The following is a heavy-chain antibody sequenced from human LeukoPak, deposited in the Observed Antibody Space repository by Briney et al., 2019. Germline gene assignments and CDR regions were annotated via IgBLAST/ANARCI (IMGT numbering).Heavy chain of an antibody. CDR2: IKEDGSET. Sequence: GGSLRLSCAASGFTFKKYWMNWVRQVPGKGLECLANIKEDGSETYYADSVKGQFTISRDNPKNLLFLQINSLRVEGTAVYYCARETPRRGETRDGYRWGQGTLVTVSS. D-gene: IGHD5-24*01. V-gene: IGHV3-7*01. CDR1: GFTFKKYW. J-gene: IGHJ4*02. CDR3: ARETPRRGETRDGYR.